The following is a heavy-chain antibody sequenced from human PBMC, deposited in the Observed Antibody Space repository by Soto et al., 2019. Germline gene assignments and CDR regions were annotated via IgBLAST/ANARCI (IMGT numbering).Heavy chain of an antibody. J-gene: IGHJ4*02. CDR3: AKDATESSSWSEYFDF. CDR1: GFTFSSYD. Sequence: GGSLRLSCATSGFTFSSYDMHWVRQATGKGLEWVSAIGTAGDTYYPGSVKGRFTISRENAKNSLYLQMNSLRAEDTALYYCAKDATESSSWSEYFDFWGQGTLVTVSS. D-gene: IGHD6-13*01. V-gene: IGHV3-13*01. CDR2: IGTAGDT.